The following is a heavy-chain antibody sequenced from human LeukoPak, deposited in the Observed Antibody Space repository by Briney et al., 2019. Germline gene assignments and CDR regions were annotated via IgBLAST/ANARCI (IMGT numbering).Heavy chain of an antibody. Sequence: SETLSLTCTVSGGSISSYYWSWIRQPPGKGLEWIGYIYYSGSTNYNPSLKSRVTISVDTSKNQFSLKLSSVTAADTAVYYCARDYGGNSGFDYWGQGTLVTVSS. D-gene: IGHD4-23*01. CDR1: GGSISSYY. J-gene: IGHJ4*02. CDR2: IYYSGST. V-gene: IGHV4-59*01. CDR3: ARDYGGNSGFDY.